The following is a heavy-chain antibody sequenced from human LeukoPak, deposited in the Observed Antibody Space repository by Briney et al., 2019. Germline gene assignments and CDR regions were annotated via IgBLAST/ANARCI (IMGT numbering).Heavy chain of an antibody. V-gene: IGHV1-69*13. CDR2: IIPIFGTA. D-gene: IGHD3-22*01. CDR3: ARPLGYYDSSGPLDY. Sequence: GASVKVSCKASGGTFSSYAISWVRQAPGQGLEWKGGIIPIFGTANYAQKFQGRVTITADESTSTAYMELSSLRSEDTAVYYCARPLGYYDSSGPLDYWGQGTLVTVSS. J-gene: IGHJ4*02. CDR1: GGTFSSYA.